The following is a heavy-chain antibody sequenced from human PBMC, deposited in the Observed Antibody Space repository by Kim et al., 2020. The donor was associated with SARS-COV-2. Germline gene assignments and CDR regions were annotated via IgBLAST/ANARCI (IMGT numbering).Heavy chain of an antibody. V-gene: IGHV3-66*01. J-gene: IGHJ4*02. CDR2: IYSGGST. Sequence: GGSLRLSCAASGFSVSSKYMNWVRQAPVKGLELVSIIYSGGSTYYADSVKGRFTISRDNSKNTLYLQMNSLRVEDTAVYYCARGRSGWDADYWGQGILVTVSS. D-gene: IGHD6-19*01. CDR3: ARGRSGWDADY. CDR1: GFSVSSKY.